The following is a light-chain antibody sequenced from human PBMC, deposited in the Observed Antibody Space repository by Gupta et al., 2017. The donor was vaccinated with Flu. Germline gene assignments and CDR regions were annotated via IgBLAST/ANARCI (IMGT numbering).Light chain of an antibody. J-gene: IGKJ1*01. CDR2: SAS. Sequence: EIVLTQSPGTLSLSPGDRATLSCRASETVSSHVAWYQRRPGQAPRLLIHSASDRDTGVPDRFSGSGSGTDFTLSISSLEPEDFAVYFCQQYGSSPATFGQGTQVEMK. CDR1: ETVSSH. V-gene: IGKV3-20*01. CDR3: QQYGSSPAT.